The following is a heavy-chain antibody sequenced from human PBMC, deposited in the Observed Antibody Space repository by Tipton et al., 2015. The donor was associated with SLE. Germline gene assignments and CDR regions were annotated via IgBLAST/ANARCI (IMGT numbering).Heavy chain of an antibody. D-gene: IGHD6-6*01. V-gene: IGHV4-34*01. J-gene: IGHJ4*02. Sequence: TLSLTCAVYGGSFSGYYWSWIRQPPGKGLEWIGEINHSGSTNYNPSLKSRVTISVDTSKSQFSLKLSSVTAADTAVYYCARWGAARYFDYWGQGTLVTVSS. CDR3: ARWGAARYFDY. CDR2: INHSGST. CDR1: GGSFSGYY.